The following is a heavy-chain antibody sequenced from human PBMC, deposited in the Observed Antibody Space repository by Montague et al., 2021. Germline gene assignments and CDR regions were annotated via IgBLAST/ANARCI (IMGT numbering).Heavy chain of an antibody. J-gene: IGHJ4*02. D-gene: IGHD3-3*01. CDR1: GGSISSSTHY. V-gene: IGHV4-39*02. CDR2: IVRNGDS. Sequence: SETLSLTCTVSGGSISSSTHYWGWIRQTPGKGLDWIGSIVRNGDSFYNPSLKSPVIISVDTSGNQFSLRLNSVTAADTAVYFCAREWEGGCYTRAIEYWGQGIMVTVSS. CDR3: AREWEGGCYTRAIEY.